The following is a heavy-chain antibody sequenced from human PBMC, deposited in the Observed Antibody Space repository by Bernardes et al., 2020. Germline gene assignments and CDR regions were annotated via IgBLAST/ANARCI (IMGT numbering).Heavy chain of an antibody. V-gene: IGHV4-34*01. CDR3: ARDTSGEIGAFGY. CDR1: GGSFSGYY. D-gene: IGHD6-19*01. J-gene: IGHJ4*01. Sequence: SETLSLTCAVYGGSFSGYYWSWIRQPPGKGLEWIGEINHSGGINYNPSLKSRVTISLGTSKNQFSLKLTSVTAADTAVYYCARDTSGEIGAFGYWGQGTLVTVSS. CDR2: INHSGGI.